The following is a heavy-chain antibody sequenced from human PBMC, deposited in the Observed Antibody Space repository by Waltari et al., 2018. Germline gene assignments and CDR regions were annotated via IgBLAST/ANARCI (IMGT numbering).Heavy chain of an antibody. CDR1: GFTFSSYA. CDR3: ARVSRNDYGDYGPLDY. V-gene: IGHV3-30-3*01. J-gene: IGHJ4*02. D-gene: IGHD4-17*01. CDR2: ISYDGSNK. Sequence: QVQLVESGGGVVQPGRSLRLSCAASGFTFSSYAMHWVRPAPGKGLEWVAVISYDGSNKYYADSVKGRFTISRDNSKNTLYLQMNSLRAEDTAVYYCARVSRNDYGDYGPLDYWGQGTLVTVSS.